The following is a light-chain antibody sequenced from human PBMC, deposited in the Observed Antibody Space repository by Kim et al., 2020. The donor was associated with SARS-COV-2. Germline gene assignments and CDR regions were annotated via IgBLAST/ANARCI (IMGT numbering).Light chain of an antibody. Sequence: ASGGDRVTITCRASQGIRNDLAWYQQRPGKAPTLLIYGASSLQTGVPPRFSGGGSGTDFTLTISSLQPEDSATYYCLQDYNYPRTFGQGTKVDIK. J-gene: IGKJ1*01. CDR2: GAS. V-gene: IGKV1-6*01. CDR3: LQDYNYPRT. CDR1: QGIRND.